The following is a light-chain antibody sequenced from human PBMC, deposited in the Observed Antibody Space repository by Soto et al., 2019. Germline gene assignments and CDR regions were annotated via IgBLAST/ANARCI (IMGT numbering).Light chain of an antibody. CDR1: QSVSSSY. CDR3: QQYGSSPRT. CDR2: GAS. Sequence: EIVLTQSPGTLSFSPGERATLSCRASQSVSSSYLAWYQQKPGQAPRLLIYGASSRATGIPDRFSGSGSGTDFTLTISRLEPEDFAVYYCQQYGSSPRTLGPGTKVDIK. J-gene: IGKJ3*01. V-gene: IGKV3-20*01.